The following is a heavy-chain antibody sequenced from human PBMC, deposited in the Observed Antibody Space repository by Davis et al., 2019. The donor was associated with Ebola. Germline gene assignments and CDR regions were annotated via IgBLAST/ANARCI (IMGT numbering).Heavy chain of an antibody. Sequence: GGSLRLSCAASGFTFSNYAMTWVRQAPGKGLEWVSGITGSDGSTYCADSVKGRFTISRDNSKNTLYLQMNGLRAEDTAVYYCAKVLQATNILATTYYYYALDVWGQGTTVTVS. V-gene: IGHV3-23*01. CDR2: ITGSDGST. D-gene: IGHD5-12*01. J-gene: IGHJ6*02. CDR3: AKVLQATNILATTYYYYALDV. CDR1: GFTFSNYA.